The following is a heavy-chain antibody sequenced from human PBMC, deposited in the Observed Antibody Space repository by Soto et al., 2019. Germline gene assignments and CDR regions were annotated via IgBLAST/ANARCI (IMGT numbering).Heavy chain of an antibody. Sequence: VKVSCKASGYTFTNYDINWVRQAPGQGLEWMGWISTYTGNTNYAQKLQGRVTMTTDTSTSTAYMELRSLRSDDTAVYYCARGYYYGSGRPTPGGMDVWGQGTTVTVSS. D-gene: IGHD3-10*01. CDR1: GYTFTNYD. J-gene: IGHJ6*02. V-gene: IGHV1-18*01. CDR2: ISTYTGNT. CDR3: ARGYYYGSGRPTPGGMDV.